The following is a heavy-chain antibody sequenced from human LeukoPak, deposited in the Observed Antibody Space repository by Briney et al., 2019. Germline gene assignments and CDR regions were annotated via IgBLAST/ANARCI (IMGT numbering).Heavy chain of an antibody. V-gene: IGHV3-30*04. CDR3: ARATPFPDCGYYGASVSLDI. CDR1: GFTFSSYA. Sequence: GGSLRLSCAASGFTFSSYAMHWVRQAPGKGLEWVAGISCDGRNKYYADSVKGRFTISRDNSKNTLYLQMNSHSPEDTAVYYCARATPFPDCGYYGASVSLDIWGPRTIVTASS. J-gene: IGHJ3*02. CDR2: ISCDGRNK. D-gene: IGHD4-17*01.